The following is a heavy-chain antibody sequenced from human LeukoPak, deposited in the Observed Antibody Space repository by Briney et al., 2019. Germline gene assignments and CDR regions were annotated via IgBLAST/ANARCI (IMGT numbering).Heavy chain of an antibody. J-gene: IGHJ4*02. CDR1: GGSISSSSYY. CDR3: ASYVWGSYRSFDY. Sequence: PSETLSLTCTVSGGSISSSSYYWGWIRQPPGKGLEWIVSIYYSGSTYYNPSLKSRVTISVDTSKNQFSLKLSSVTAADTAVYYCASYVWGSYRSFDYWGQGTLVTVSA. V-gene: IGHV4-39*07. D-gene: IGHD3-16*02. CDR2: IYYSGST.